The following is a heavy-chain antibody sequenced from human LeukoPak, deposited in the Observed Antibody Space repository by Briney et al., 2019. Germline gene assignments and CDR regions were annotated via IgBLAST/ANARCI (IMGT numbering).Heavy chain of an antibody. J-gene: IGHJ3*02. CDR1: GFTFTNYA. Sequence: GGYLRLSCAASGFTFTNYAMSWGRQAPGKRLEWGSGISGSGGSTYYAASVKGRFTISRDNSKSTLFLQMNSLRAEDTAVYYCAKDAYYYGSGGGAFDIWGQGTMVTVSS. CDR2: ISGSGGST. D-gene: IGHD3-10*01. V-gene: IGHV3-23*01. CDR3: AKDAYYYGSGGGAFDI.